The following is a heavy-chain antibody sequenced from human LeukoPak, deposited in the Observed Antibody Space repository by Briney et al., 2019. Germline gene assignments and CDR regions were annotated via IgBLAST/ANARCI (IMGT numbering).Heavy chain of an antibody. CDR2: ITSTSGDM. CDR3: ARAAGYYFDY. Sequence: GGSLRLSCAASGFTFKSYSMNRVRQAPGKGLEWVAFITSTSGDMFYADSVKGRFTISRDNAKNSLYLQMDSLRAEDTAVYYCARAAGYYFDYWGQGSLVTVSS. V-gene: IGHV3-21*05. CDR1: GFTFKSYS. J-gene: IGHJ4*02.